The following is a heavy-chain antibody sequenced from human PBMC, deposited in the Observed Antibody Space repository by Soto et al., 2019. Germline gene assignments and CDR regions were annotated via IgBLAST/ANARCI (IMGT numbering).Heavy chain of an antibody. Sequence: QMQLLESGPGLVKPSEILSLTCAVSSASIDNNWNWVRQPPGKGLEWIGAIHQSGISYKNPSLKSRVTMSVDKSKHPSSLTLSSLAAAETAVYFCASSFVWYAVDLWGQGTLVTVSS. J-gene: IGHJ1*01. CDR1: SASIDNN. D-gene: IGHD3-9*01. CDR3: ASSFVWYAVDL. V-gene: IGHV4-4*02. CDR2: IHQSGIS.